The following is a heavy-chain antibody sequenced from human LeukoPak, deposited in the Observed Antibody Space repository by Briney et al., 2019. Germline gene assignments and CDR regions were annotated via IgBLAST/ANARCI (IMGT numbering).Heavy chain of an antibody. CDR2: IVVASGNT. CDR1: GFTFTTSA. CDR3: AADHGGIYFTTRFDY. J-gene: IGHJ4*02. V-gene: IGHV1-58*02. D-gene: IGHD1-26*01. Sequence: SVKVSCKASGFTFTTSAMQWVHQARGQRHEWIGWIVVASGNTNYAQKFQERVTITRDMSTSTAYMELSSLRSEDTAVYYCAADHGGIYFTTRFDYWGQGTLVTVSS.